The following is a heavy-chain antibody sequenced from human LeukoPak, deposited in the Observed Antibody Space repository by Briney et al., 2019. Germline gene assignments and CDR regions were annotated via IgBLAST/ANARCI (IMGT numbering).Heavy chain of an antibody. J-gene: IGHJ6*03. CDR1: GYTFTSYD. CDR2: MNPNSGNT. CDR3: ARGAGNDGIYYYYYMDV. D-gene: IGHD1-1*01. V-gene: IGHV1-8*01. Sequence: GASVKVSCTASGYTFTSYDINWVRQATGQGLGWLGWMNPNSGNTGYAQKFQGRVIMTRDTSISTAYMELSSLRSDDTAVYYCARGAGNDGIYYYYYMDVWGKGTTVTVSS.